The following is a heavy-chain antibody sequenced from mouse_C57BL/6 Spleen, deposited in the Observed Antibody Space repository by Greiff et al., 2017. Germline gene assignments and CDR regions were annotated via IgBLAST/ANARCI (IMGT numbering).Heavy chain of an antibody. J-gene: IGHJ4*01. V-gene: IGHV1-66*01. CDR2: IYPGSGNT. Sequence: QVQLKESGPELVKPGASVKISCKASGYSFTSYYIHWVKQRPGQGLEWIGWIYPGSGNTKYNEKFKGKATLTADTSSSTAYMQLSSLTSEDSAVYYCAPYDYDDYAMDYWGQGTSVTVSS. CDR3: APYDYDDYAMDY. CDR1: GYSFTSYY. D-gene: IGHD2-4*01.